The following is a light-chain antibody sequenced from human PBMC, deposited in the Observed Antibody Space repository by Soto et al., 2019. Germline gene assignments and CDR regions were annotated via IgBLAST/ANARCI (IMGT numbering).Light chain of an antibody. CDR3: CSYVGATTYV. V-gene: IGLV2-23*01. Sequence: QSVLTQPASVSASPGQSITISCTGTSNTIGGYNVVSWYQQHPGTAPKVIIYEGIKRPSGVSNRFSGSISGSTASLTISGLQAEDEADYYCCSYVGATTYVFGTGTKVTVL. CDR2: EGI. CDR1: SNTIGGYNV. J-gene: IGLJ1*01.